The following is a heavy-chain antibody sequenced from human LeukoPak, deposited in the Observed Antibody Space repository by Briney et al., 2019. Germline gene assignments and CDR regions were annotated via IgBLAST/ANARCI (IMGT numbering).Heavy chain of an antibody. J-gene: IGHJ4*02. CDR1: GYTFTGYY. CDR2: INPDNGGT. D-gene: IGHD5-12*01. V-gene: IGHV1-2*02. CDR3: ARDPSNSGYDYLYYFDY. Sequence: ASVKVSCKATGYTFTGYYIHWVRQAPGQGLEWMGWINPDNGGTNYAQKFQGRVTMTRDMSISTAYMELSRLRSDDTAVYYCARDPSNSGYDYLYYFDYWGQGTLVTVSS.